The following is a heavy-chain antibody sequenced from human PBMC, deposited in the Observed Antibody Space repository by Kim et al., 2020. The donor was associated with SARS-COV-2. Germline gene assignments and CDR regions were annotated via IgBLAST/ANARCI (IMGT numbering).Heavy chain of an antibody. Sequence: GGSLRLSCAASGFTFSSYWMHWVRQAPGKGLVWVSRINSDGSSTSYADSVKGRFTISRDNAKNTLYLQMNSLRAEDTAVYYCARGHGSGSYYNPTYYYYYYGIDVWGQGTTVTVSS. CDR1: GFTFSSYW. J-gene: IGHJ6*02. CDR3: ARGHGSGSYYNPTYYYYYYGIDV. V-gene: IGHV3-74*01. CDR2: INSDGSST. D-gene: IGHD3-10*01.